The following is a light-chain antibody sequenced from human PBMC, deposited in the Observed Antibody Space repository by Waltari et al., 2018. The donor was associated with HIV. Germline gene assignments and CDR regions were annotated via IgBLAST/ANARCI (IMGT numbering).Light chain of an antibody. Sequence: DIQMIQSPPSLSASVGDRVTITCRASQSISSYLNWYQQKPGKAPKLLIYAASRLQSGVPSRFSGSGSGTDFTLTISSLQPEDFATYYCQQSYSTPRTFGQGTKLEIK. CDR3: QQSYSTPRT. CDR1: QSISSY. J-gene: IGKJ2*02. V-gene: IGKV1-39*01. CDR2: AAS.